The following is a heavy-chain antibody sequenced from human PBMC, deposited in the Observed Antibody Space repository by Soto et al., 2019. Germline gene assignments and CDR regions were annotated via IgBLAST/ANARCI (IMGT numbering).Heavy chain of an antibody. CDR3: ARTRFHYALW. V-gene: IGHV3-11*01. Sequence: GGSLRLSCAASGFMFRSYNMSWIHQVPGKGLEWVAYISSSGGATFYADSVKGRFTISRDNAKDSLYLQMNSVRAGDTAVYFCARTRFHYALWWGQGTQVTVSS. J-gene: IGHJ4*02. CDR2: ISSSGGAT. CDR1: GFMFRSYN. D-gene: IGHD3-16*01.